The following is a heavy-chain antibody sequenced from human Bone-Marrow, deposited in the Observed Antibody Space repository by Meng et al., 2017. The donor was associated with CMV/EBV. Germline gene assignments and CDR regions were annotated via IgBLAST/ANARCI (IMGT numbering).Heavy chain of an antibody. CDR2: ISAYNGNT. D-gene: IGHD3-3*01. CDR3: ARGCGSTSCYIRRYYDFWSGYYSGGYYYGMDV. CDR1: GYTFTSYG. V-gene: IGHV1-18*01. J-gene: IGHJ6*02. Sequence: ASVKVSCKASGYTFTSYGISWVRQAPGQGLEWMGWISAYNGNTNYAQKLQGRVTMTTDTSTSTAYMELRSLRSDDTAVYYCARGCGSTSCYIRRYYDFWSGYYSGGYYYGMDVWGQGTTVTVSS.